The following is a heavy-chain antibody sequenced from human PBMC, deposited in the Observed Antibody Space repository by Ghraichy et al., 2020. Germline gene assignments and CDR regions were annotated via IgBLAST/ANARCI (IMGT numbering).Heavy chain of an antibody. CDR1: GFSISDNW. D-gene: IGHD6-13*01. CDR3: ARLPLPRRAAVGDWYFDL. J-gene: IGHJ2*01. V-gene: IGHV3-74*01. CDR2: IDNDGSGT. Sequence: GGSLRLSCAVSGFSISDNWMHWVRQAPGKGLVWVSRIDNDGSGTSYADSVKGRFTISRDNAKNTVYLQMNSLRAEDTAVYYCARLPLPRRAAVGDWYFDLWGRGTLVTVSS.